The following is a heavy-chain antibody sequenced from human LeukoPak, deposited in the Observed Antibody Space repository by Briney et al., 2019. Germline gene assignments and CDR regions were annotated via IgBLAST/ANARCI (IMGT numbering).Heavy chain of an antibody. CDR3: AREPGTTLLTRLYL. J-gene: IGHJ4*02. D-gene: IGHD3-10*01. Sequence: GGSLRLSCAASGFTSSSYAMSWVRQAPGKGLEWVSAISGSGGSTYYADSVKGRFAISRDNSQNTLYLQMDSLRAEDTAVYYCAREPGTTLLTRLYLWGQGTLVTVSS. V-gene: IGHV3-23*01. CDR2: ISGSGGST. CDR1: GFTSSSYA.